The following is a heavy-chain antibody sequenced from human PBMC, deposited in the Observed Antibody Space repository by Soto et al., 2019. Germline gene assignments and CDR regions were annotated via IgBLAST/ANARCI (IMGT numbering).Heavy chain of an antibody. D-gene: IGHD1-26*01. J-gene: IGHJ5*02. V-gene: IGHV4-31*03. CDR2: IYYSGST. CDR1: GGSISSGGYY. CDR3: ARVSSVGAPFWLDP. Sequence: SETLSLTCTVSGGSISSGGYYWSWIRQHPGKGLEWIGYIYYSGSTYYNPSLKSRVTISVDTSKNQFSLKLSSVTAADTAVYYCARVSSVGAPFWLDPWGQGTLVTVSA.